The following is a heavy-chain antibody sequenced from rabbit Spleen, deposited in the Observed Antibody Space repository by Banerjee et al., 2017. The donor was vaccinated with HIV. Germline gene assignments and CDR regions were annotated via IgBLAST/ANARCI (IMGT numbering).Heavy chain of an antibody. J-gene: IGHJ4*01. V-gene: IGHV1S40*01. CDR1: GFSFSDRDV. Sequence: QSLEESGGDLVKPGASLTLTCTASGFSFSDRDVMCWVRQAPGKGLEWIACINTATGKPVYATWAEGRFAISRTSSTTVTLQMARLTAADTATYFCARDDDGASKRYYFNLWGQGTLVTVS. CDR3: ARDDDGASKRYYFNL. CDR2: INTATGKP. D-gene: IGHD4-2*01.